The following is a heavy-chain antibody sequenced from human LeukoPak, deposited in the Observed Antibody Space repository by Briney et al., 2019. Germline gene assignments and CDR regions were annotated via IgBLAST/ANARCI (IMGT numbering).Heavy chain of an antibody. J-gene: IGHJ4*02. V-gene: IGHV4-4*09. Sequence: SETLPLICTTSGVSISRFYWSWVRQPPGKGLEWIANIYNGVPTFFNPSLKSRATISVDTSKGQFSLQLASVTAADTAVYYCVQTTGWPGFDYWGQGILITVSS. CDR2: IYNGVPT. D-gene: IGHD6-19*01. CDR3: VQTTGWPGFDY. CDR1: GVSISRFY.